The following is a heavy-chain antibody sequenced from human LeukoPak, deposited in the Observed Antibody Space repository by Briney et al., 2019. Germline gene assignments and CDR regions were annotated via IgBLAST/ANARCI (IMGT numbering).Heavy chain of an antibody. V-gene: IGHV4-59*11. CDR3: ARLGGGSWYGY. CDR2: IYYSGST. Sequence: SETLSLTCNVSGGSISSHYWSWIRQPPGKGLEWIGYIYYSGSTNYNPSLKSRVTISVDTSKNQFSLKLSSVTAADTAVYCCARLGGGSWYGYWSQGTLVTVSS. J-gene: IGHJ4*02. CDR1: GGSISSHY. D-gene: IGHD6-13*01.